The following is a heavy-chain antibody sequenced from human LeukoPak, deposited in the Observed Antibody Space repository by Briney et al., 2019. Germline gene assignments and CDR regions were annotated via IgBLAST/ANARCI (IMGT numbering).Heavy chain of an antibody. Sequence: SGLTLVNPTQTLTLTCTFSGFSLSTTGVAVGWIRQPPGKALEWLAVHYWNNDKSYSPSLKSRLTVTKDSSKNQVVLIMINMDPVDTATYYCAHKGRGSGSFTMWGQGTLVTVSS. J-gene: IGHJ4*02. CDR1: GFSLSTTGVA. CDR3: AHKGRGSGSFTM. V-gene: IGHV2-5*01. D-gene: IGHD3-10*01. CDR2: HYWNNDK.